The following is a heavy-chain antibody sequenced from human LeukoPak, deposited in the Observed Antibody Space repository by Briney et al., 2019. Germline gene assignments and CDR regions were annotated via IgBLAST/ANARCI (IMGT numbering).Heavy chain of an antibody. V-gene: IGHV3-23*01. Sequence: GGSLRLSCAASGFTFSSYAMNWFRQAPGKGLEWVSAISGSGGSTYYADSVKGRFTISRDNSKNTLYLQMNSLRAEDTAVYYCAKVGTGYSYGWDWYFDLWGRGTLVTVSS. CDR3: AKVGTGYSYGWDWYFDL. CDR1: GFTFSSYA. D-gene: IGHD5-18*01. CDR2: ISGSGGST. J-gene: IGHJ2*01.